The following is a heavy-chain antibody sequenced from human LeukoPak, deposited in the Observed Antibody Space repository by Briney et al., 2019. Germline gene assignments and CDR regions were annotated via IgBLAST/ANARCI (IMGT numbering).Heavy chain of an antibody. J-gene: IGHJ6*03. CDR1: GFTFDDYG. CDR3: AKASVGATKHYYYYMDV. Sequence: PGGSLRLSCAASGFTFDDYGMSWVRQAPGKGLEWVSAISGSGGSTYYADSVKGRFTISRDNSKNTLYLQMNSLRAEDTAVYYCAKASVGATKHYYYYMDVWGKGTTVTVSS. D-gene: IGHD1-26*01. CDR2: ISGSGGST. V-gene: IGHV3-23*01.